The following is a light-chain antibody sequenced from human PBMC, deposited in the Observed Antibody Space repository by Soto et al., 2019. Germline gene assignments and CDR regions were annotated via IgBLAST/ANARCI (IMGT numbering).Light chain of an antibody. CDR1: QSVSNNY. CDR2: GAS. J-gene: IGKJ1*01. Sequence: EIVLTQSPGTLSLSPGERATLSCRASQSVSNNYLAWYQQKPGQAPRLLIYGASNRATGIPDRFNVSGSGTDFPLTVSRLEPEDSAVDDCQQYGSSGTFGQGTKVEI. V-gene: IGKV3-20*01. CDR3: QQYGSSGT.